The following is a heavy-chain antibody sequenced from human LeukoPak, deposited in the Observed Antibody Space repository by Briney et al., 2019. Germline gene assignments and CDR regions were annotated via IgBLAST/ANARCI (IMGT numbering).Heavy chain of an antibody. J-gene: IGHJ4*02. CDR3: ARDLGSGRTDY. Sequence: GCSLRLSCAASGFTVSSNYMSWVRQAPGRGLEWVSVIYSGGSTYYADSVKGRFTISRDNSKNPLYLQMSSLRAEDTAVYYCARDLGSGRTDYWGQGTLVTVSS. CDR1: GFTVSSNY. CDR2: IYSGGST. V-gene: IGHV3-53*01. D-gene: IGHD6-19*01.